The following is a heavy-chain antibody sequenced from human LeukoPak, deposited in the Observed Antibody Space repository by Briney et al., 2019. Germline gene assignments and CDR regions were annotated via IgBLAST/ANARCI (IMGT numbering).Heavy chain of an antibody. Sequence: PSETLSLTCTVSGGSIASSSSYWGWVRQSPGKGPEWIASMYYSGKTHYNPSPQSRVTMSVDTSADQFSLRLISVTAADSAVYYCVRWTWIHVWLLDHWGQGTLVTVSS. CDR1: GGSIASSSSY. CDR3: VRWTWIHVWLLDH. V-gene: IGHV4-39*01. CDR2: MYYSGKT. D-gene: IGHD5-18*01. J-gene: IGHJ4*02.